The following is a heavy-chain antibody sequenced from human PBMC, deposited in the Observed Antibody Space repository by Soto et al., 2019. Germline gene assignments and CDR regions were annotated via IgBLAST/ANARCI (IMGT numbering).Heavy chain of an antibody. CDR3: ARVYSGSYSDS. CDR1: GGSIRSNNW. CDR2: IFLSGST. J-gene: IGHJ4*02. V-gene: IGHV4-4*02. Sequence: QVQLQESGPGLVKPSGTLSLTCAVSGGSIRSNNWWSWVRQPPGKGLEWIGEIFLSGSTYYNPSLTXXVTLSAATSKNLFPLQLSSVTAADTAVYYCARVYSGSYSDSWGQGTLVTVSS. D-gene: IGHD1-26*01.